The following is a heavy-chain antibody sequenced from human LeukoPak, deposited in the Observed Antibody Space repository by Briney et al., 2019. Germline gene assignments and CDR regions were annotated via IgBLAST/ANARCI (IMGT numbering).Heavy chain of an antibody. CDR3: ASLTYYFDSSGYYPGYFQH. Sequence: LSLTCTVSGGSLSNYYMSWIRQAPGKGLEWVSYISSSNSYTNYADSVKGRFYADSVKGRFTISRDNAKNSLYLQMNSLRAEDTAVYYCASLTYYFDSSGYYPGYFQHWGQGTLVTVSS. D-gene: IGHD3-22*01. CDR2: ISSSNSYT. J-gene: IGHJ1*01. V-gene: IGHV3-11*03. CDR1: GGSLSNYY.